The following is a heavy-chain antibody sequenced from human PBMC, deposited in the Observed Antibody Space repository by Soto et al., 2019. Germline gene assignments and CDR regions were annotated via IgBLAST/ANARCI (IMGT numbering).Heavy chain of an antibody. CDR1: GGSISSGSYY. CDR2: IYYSGST. Sequence: PSETLSLTCTVSGGSISSGSYYWGWIRQPPGKGLEWIGSIYYSGSTYYNPSLKSRVTISVDTSKNQFSLKLSSVTAADTAVYYCARSPPGLRYFDWHFXYWGQGTLVXVSS. CDR3: ARSPPGLRYFDWHFXY. J-gene: IGHJ4*02. V-gene: IGHV4-39*01. D-gene: IGHD3-9*01.